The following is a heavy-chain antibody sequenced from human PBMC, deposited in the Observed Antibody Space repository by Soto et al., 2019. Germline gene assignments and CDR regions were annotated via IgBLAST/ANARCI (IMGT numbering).Heavy chain of an antibody. CDR2: INPSGGST. D-gene: IGHD2-2*02. CDR3: ARDAGYCSSTSCYTEYFDY. Sequence: GASVKVSCKXSGYTFTSYYMHWVRQAPGQGLEWMGIINPSGGSTSYAQKFQGRVTMTRDTSTSTVYMELSSLRSEDTAVYYCARDAGYCSSTSCYTEYFDYWGQGTLVTVSS. V-gene: IGHV1-46*01. CDR1: GYTFTSYY. J-gene: IGHJ4*02.